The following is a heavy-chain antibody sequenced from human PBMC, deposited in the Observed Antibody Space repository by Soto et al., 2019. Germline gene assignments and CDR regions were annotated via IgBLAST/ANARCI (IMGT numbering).Heavy chain of an antibody. CDR3: ARRSMTMGRGPPGTNYYYYGMDV. CDR1: GGTFSSYA. J-gene: IGHJ6*02. Sequence: QVQLVQSGAEVKKPGSSVKVSCKASGGTFSSYAISWVRQAPGQGLEWMGGIIPIFGTANYAQKFQGRVTITADESTSTADMELSSLRYEDTAVYYCARRSMTMGRGPPGTNYYYYGMDVWGQGTTVTVSS. CDR2: IIPIFGTA. V-gene: IGHV1-69*01. D-gene: IGHD3-10*01.